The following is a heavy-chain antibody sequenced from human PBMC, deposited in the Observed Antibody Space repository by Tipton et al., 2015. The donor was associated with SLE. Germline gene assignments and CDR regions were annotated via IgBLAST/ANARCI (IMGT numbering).Heavy chain of an antibody. CDR3: ARDSVAGSGMDV. CDR1: GGSVSSGSYY. D-gene: IGHD6-19*01. J-gene: IGHJ6*02. CDR2: IYYSGST. V-gene: IGHV4-61*01. Sequence: TLSLTCTVSGGSVSSGSYYWSWIRQPPGKGLEWIGYIYYSGSTNYNPSLKSRVTISVDTSKNQFSLKLSSVTAADTAVHYCARDSVAGSGMDVWGQGTTVTVSS.